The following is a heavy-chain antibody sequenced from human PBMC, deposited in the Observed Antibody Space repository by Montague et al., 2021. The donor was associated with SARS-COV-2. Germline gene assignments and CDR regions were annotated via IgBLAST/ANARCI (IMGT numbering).Heavy chain of an antibody. D-gene: IGHD6-19*01. J-gene: IGHJ4*01. CDR3: ACDVDSSRWLNDRGSGGLVF. CDR2: IYPSGST. Sequence: TLSLTCTVSGASISSGGYYWSWIRQPPGKGLEWIGYIYPSGSTYYNPSLKSRVTISVDTSKNQFSLKLSSVTAADTAVYYCACDVDSSRWLNDRGSGGLVFWGQGTPVTVSS. CDR1: GASISSGGYY. V-gene: IGHV4-31*03.